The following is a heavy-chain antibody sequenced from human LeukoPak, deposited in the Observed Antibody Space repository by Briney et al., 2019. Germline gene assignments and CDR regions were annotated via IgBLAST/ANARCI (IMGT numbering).Heavy chain of an antibody. Sequence: GGSLRLSCAASGFTFSNYAMSWVRQAPGKGLEWVSGISGSGGSTYYPDSVKGRFTISRDNSKNTLYLQMNSLRDEDTAVYYCARGNSYNWFDPWGQGTLVTVSS. CDR2: ISGSGGST. CDR3: ARGNSYNWFDP. CDR1: GFTFSNYA. V-gene: IGHV3-23*01. J-gene: IGHJ5*02. D-gene: IGHD6-13*01.